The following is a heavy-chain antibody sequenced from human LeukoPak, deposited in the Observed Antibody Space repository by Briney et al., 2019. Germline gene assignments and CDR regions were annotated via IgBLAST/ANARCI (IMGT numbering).Heavy chain of an antibody. V-gene: IGHV4-59*08. Sequence: SETLSLTCTVSGGSISSYYWSWIRQPPGKGLEWIGYIYYSGSTNYNPSLKSRVTISVDTSKNQFSLKLSSVTAADTAVYYCARRRIAAAGTIGAFDIWGQGTMVTVSS. CDR2: IYYSGST. CDR3: ARRRIAAAGTIGAFDI. CDR1: GGSISSYY. J-gene: IGHJ3*02. D-gene: IGHD6-13*01.